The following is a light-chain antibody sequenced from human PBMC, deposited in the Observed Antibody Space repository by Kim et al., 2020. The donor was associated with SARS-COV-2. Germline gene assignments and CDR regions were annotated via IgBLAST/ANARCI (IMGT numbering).Light chain of an antibody. CDR2: GDN. V-gene: IGLV3-19*01. CDR3: NSRDTRGNHV. Sequence: SSELTQDPAVSVALGQTVRITCQGDSLTIYYANWYQQKPGRAPVLVVYGDNNRPSGIPDRFPGSRSGNKASLTITGAQAEDEADYFCNSRDTRGNHVFGAGTKVTVL. J-gene: IGLJ1*01. CDR1: SLTIYY.